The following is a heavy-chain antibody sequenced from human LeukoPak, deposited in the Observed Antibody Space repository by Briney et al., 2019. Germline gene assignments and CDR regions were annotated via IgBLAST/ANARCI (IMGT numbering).Heavy chain of an antibody. CDR1: GFTFSSYT. CDR3: ARGRGGRRYYYYYMDV. J-gene: IGHJ6*03. CDR2: ISSSSTYI. D-gene: IGHD3-16*01. Sequence: GGSLRLSCAASGFTFSSYTMNWVRQAPGKGLEWVSSISSSSTYINYADSVKGRFTISRDNAKNSLYLQMNSLRAEDTAVYYCARGRGGRRYYYYYMDVWGKGTTVTVSS. V-gene: IGHV3-21*01.